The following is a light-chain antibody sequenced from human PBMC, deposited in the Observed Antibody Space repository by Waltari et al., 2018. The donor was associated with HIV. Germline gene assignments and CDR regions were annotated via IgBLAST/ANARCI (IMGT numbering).Light chain of an antibody. Sequence: SYVLTQPPSVSVAPGQTASITCGGNKIGSKSGPGYQQKPGQAPVLVVHDDSDRPSGIPERFSGSNSGNTATLTISRVEAGDEADYYCQVWDGSTDHPYVLFGGGTKLTVL. CDR3: QVWDGSTDHPYVL. J-gene: IGLJ2*01. V-gene: IGLV3-21*02. CDR2: DDS. CDR1: KIGSKS.